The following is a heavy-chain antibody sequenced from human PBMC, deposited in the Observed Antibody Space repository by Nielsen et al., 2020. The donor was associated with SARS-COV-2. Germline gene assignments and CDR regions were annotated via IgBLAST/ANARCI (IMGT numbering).Heavy chain of an antibody. CDR3: AKLGYDFWSGDLNHQDY. D-gene: IGHD3-3*01. J-gene: IGHJ4*01. CDR1: GFTFSSYW. Sequence: GESLKISCAASGFTFSSYWMSWVRQAPGKGLEWVANIKQDGSEKYYVDSVKGRFTISRDNAKNSLYLQINSLRAEDTALYHCAKLGYDFWSGDLNHQDYWGQGTLVTVSS. V-gene: IGHV3-7*03. CDR2: IKQDGSEK.